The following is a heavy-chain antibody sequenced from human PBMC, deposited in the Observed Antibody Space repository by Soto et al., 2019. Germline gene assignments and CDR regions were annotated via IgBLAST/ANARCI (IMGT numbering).Heavy chain of an antibody. V-gene: IGHV4-30-2*01. J-gene: IGHJ4*02. CDR3: ACLVDRGLLSY. CDR1: AGSLSRGGYS. D-gene: IGHD2-15*01. CDR2: IYHSGST. Sequence: SQTRPLTCAVSAGSLSRGGYSWCCIRQPPRKGLEWIGYIYHSGSTNYNPSLKSRVTISVDTSKNQFSLQLSSVTPEDTAVYYCACLVDRGLLSYWARG.